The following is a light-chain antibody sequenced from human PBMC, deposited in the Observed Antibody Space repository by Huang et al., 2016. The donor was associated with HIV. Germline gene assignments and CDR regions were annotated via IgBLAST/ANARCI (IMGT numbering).Light chain of an antibody. CDR1: QDIRND. J-gene: IGKJ2*01. V-gene: IGKV1-6*01. Sequence: AIQMTQSPSSLSASVGDRVTITCRASQDIRNDLGWYQQRPGRIPKILIYAAFNLQSGVPSRFSGSGSGTDFTLTISDLRPEDFAAYYCVQDYSYPSTFGLGTKLEL. CDR2: AAF. CDR3: VQDYSYPST.